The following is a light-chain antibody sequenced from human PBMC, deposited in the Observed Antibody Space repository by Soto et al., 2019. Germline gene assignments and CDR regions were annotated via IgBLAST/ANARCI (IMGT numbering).Light chain of an antibody. CDR2: DNN. J-gene: IGLJ2*01. V-gene: IGLV1-51*01. CDR3: GTWDSSLSADDVV. CDR1: SSNIGNNY. Sequence: QSVLTQPPSVSAAPGQKVTISCSGSSSNIGNNYVSWYQQFPGTAPKLLIYDNNKRPSGIPDPFSGSKSGTSATLGITGLQTGEEADDYCGTWDSSLSADDVVFGGGTKLTVL.